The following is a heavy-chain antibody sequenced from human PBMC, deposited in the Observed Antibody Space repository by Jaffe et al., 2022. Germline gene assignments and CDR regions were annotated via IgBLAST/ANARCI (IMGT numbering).Heavy chain of an antibody. J-gene: IGHJ3*02. CDR1: GFTFSSYS. Sequence: EVQLVESGGGLVKPGGSLRLSCAASGFTFSSYSMNWVRQAPGKGLEWVSSISSSSSYIYYADSVKGRFTISRDNAKNSLYLQMNSLRAEDTAVYYCARTWLVPTGHDAFDIWGQGTMVTVSS. CDR3: ARTWLVPTGHDAFDI. CDR2: ISSSSSYI. V-gene: IGHV3-21*01. D-gene: IGHD6-19*01.